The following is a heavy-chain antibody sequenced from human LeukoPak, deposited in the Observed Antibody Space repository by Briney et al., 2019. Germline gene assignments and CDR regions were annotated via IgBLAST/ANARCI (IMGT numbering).Heavy chain of an antibody. V-gene: IGHV3-23*01. D-gene: IGHD2-21*01. CDR1: GFTFSSYG. CDR3: AKAPVTSCRGAYCYPFDS. Sequence: PGGSLRLSCAASGFTFSSYGMSWVRQAPGKGLEWVSAISGNGGSTYYADSVKGRFTISRDNSKNTLYLQMNSLRAEDTAVYYCAKAPVTSCRGAYCYPFDSWGQGTLVTVSS. CDR2: ISGNGGST. J-gene: IGHJ4*02.